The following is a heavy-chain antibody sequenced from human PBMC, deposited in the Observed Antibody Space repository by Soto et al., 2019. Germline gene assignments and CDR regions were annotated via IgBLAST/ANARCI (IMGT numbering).Heavy chain of an antibody. D-gene: IGHD2-15*01. CDR1: GGSISSYY. V-gene: IGHV4-59*08. J-gene: IGHJ3*02. CDR2: IYYSGST. Sequence: SETLSLTCTVSGGSISSYYWSWIRQPPGKGLEWIGYIYYSGSTNYNPSLKSRVTISVDTSKNQFSLKLSSVTAADTAVYYCARSLRRIGGVFNTGAQGKRATV. CDR3: ARSLRRIGGVFNT.